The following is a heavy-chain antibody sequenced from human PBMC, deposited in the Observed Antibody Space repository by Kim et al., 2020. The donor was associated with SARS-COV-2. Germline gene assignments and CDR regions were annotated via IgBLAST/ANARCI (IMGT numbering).Heavy chain of an antibody. CDR1: GFAFSSYA. D-gene: IGHD3-10*01. Sequence: GGSLRLSCAASGFAFSSYAMSWVRQAPGKGLEWVSTVCGSGGSTYYADSEKGRLTISRDNSKNRLYLQISSLRAEDTAVYYCVNMVRGVYHWGQGTLVTVSS. CDR2: VCGSGGST. V-gene: IGHV3-23*01. CDR3: VNMVRGVYH. J-gene: IGHJ5*02.